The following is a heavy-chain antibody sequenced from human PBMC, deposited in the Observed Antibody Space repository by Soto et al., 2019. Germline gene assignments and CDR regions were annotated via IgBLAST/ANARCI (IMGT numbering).Heavy chain of an antibody. Sequence: QVQLVQSGAEVKKPGASVTVSCKASGYTFTSYGISWVRQAPGQGLEWMGWISAYNGNTNYAQKLQGRVPMTPNTSTGTAYLELRSLRPDDTAVYYCAREVAVAGTAGAGDYDSYGMDVWGQGTTVTVSS. V-gene: IGHV1-18*01. D-gene: IGHD6-19*01. CDR1: GYTFTSYG. CDR3: AREVAVAGTAGAGDYDSYGMDV. CDR2: ISAYNGNT. J-gene: IGHJ6*02.